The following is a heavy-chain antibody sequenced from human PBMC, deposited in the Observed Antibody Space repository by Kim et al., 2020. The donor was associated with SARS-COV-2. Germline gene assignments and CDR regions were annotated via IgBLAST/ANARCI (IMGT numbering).Heavy chain of an antibody. V-gene: IGHV1-18*01. D-gene: IGHD5-12*01. CDR3: AREPRYSGYDWL. J-gene: IGHJ4*02. Sequence: NYAQKLQGRVTMTTDTSTSTAYMELRSLRSDDTAVYYCAREPRYSGYDWLWGQGTLVTVSS.